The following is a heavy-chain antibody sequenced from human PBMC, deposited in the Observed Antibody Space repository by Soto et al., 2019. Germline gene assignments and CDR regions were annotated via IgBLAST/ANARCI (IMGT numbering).Heavy chain of an antibody. J-gene: IGHJ4*02. CDR1: GGSIISSSYY. D-gene: IGHD2-15*01. V-gene: IGHV4-39*01. CDR3: ARHGYCSCGSCHRRFDY. Sequence: SETLSLTCTVSGGSIISSSYYWGWIRQPPGKGLEWIGSIYYSGSTYYNPSLKSRVTISVDTSKNQFSLKLSSVTAADTAVYYCARHGYCSCGSCHRRFDYWGQGTLVTVSS. CDR2: IYYSGST.